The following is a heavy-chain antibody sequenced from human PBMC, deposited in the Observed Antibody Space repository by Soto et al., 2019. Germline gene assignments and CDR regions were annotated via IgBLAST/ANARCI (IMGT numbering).Heavy chain of an antibody. J-gene: IGHJ6*02. D-gene: IGHD4-17*01. CDR3: ASVYGDHSDGHLYGMDV. CDR2: IYYSGST. Sequence: SETLSLTCTVSGGSISSYYWSWIRQPPGKGLEWIGYIYYSGSTNYNPSLKSRVTISVDTSKNQLSLKLSSVTAADTAVYYCASVYGDHSDGHLYGMDVWGQGTTVTVS. CDR1: GGSISSYY. V-gene: IGHV4-59*08.